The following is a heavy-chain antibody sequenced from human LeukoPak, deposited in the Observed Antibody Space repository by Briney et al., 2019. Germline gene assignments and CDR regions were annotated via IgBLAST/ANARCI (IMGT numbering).Heavy chain of an antibody. J-gene: IGHJ5*02. V-gene: IGHV4-4*07. CDR1: GGSISSYY. CDR3: ARGAYGGNPEENWFDP. D-gene: IGHD4-23*01. CDR2: IHTSGST. Sequence: PSETLSLTCTVSGGSISSYYWNWIRQPAGKGLEWIGRIHTSGSTNYKPSLKSRVAMSVETSKKQFSLKLNSVTAADTAVYYCARGAYGGNPEENWFDPWGQGTLVTVSS.